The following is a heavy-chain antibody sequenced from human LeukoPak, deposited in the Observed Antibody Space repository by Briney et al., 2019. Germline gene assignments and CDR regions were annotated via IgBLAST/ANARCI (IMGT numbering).Heavy chain of an antibody. J-gene: IGHJ4*02. Sequence: PSETLCLTCSVSGGSISIYYWGWIRQPPGKGLEWIGSIYYSGSTYYNPSLKSRVTISVDTSKNQFSLKLSSVTAADTAVYYCAVARPNFDYWGQGTLVTVSS. CDR2: IYYSGST. CDR3: AVARPNFDY. V-gene: IGHV4-39*07. D-gene: IGHD5-12*01. CDR1: GGSISIYY.